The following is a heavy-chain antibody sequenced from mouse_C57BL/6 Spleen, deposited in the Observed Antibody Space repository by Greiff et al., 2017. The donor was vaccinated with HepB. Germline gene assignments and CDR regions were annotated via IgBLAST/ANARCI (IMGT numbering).Heavy chain of an antibody. CDR2: INPSTGGT. D-gene: IGHD2-2*01. V-gene: IGHV1-42*01. CDR1: GYSFTGYY. CDR3: ARSGGYDGAYYAMDY. J-gene: IGHJ4*01. Sequence: EVHLVESGPELVKPGASVKISCKASGYSFTGYYMNWVKQSPEKSLEWIGEINPSTGGTTYNQKFKAKATLTVDKSSSTAYLQLKSLTSEDAAVYYCARSGGYDGAYYAMDYWGQGTSVTVSS.